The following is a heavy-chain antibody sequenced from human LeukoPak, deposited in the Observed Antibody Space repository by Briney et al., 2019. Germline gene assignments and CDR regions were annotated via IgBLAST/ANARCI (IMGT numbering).Heavy chain of an antibody. CDR3: ARGPRGGYCSSTSCSKGDY. V-gene: IGHV4-34*01. D-gene: IGHD2-2*01. J-gene: IGHJ4*02. CDR2: INHSGST. Sequence: PSETLSLTCAVYGGSFSGYYWSWTRQPPGKGLEWIGEINHSGSTNYNPSLKSRVTISVDTSKNQFSLKLSSVTAADTAVYYCARGPRGGYCSSTSCSKGDYWGQGILVTVSS. CDR1: GGSFSGYY.